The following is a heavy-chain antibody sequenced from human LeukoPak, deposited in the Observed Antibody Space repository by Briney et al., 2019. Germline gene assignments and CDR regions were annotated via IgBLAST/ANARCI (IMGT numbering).Heavy chain of an antibody. Sequence: HGASVKVSCKASGYTFTSYGISWARQAPGQGLEWMGWISAYNGNTNYAQKLQGRVTMTTDTSTSTAYMELRSLRSDDTAVYYCARDLGDYGGYNWFDPWGQGTLVTVSS. CDR3: ARDLGDYGGYNWFDP. J-gene: IGHJ5*02. CDR2: ISAYNGNT. D-gene: IGHD4-17*01. CDR1: GYTFTSYG. V-gene: IGHV1-18*01.